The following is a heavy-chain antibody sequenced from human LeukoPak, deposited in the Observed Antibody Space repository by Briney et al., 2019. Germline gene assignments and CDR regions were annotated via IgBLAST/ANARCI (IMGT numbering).Heavy chain of an antibody. J-gene: IGHJ3*01. V-gene: IGHV3-30*03. CDR2: ISFDGGRD. Sequence: GKSLRLSCEASGFTFRSYAMHWVRQAPGKGLEWMAAISFDGGRDSYADAVRGRFTISRDNSKNLLSLQMSNLTSGDTAFYYCARDLLAFGSGGRFWFALDFCGQGTWVTVSS. CDR3: ARDLLAFGSGGRFWFALDF. D-gene: IGHD6-19*01. CDR1: GFTFRSYA.